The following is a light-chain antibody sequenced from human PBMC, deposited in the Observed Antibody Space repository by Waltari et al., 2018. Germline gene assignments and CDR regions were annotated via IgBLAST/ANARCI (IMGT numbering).Light chain of an antibody. J-gene: IGLJ2*01. Sequence: QSALTQPASVSGSPGQSITISCTGTSSDIGSYNFVYWYQQHPGQAPKLIIYDVNSRPSGGSNRFSGTKSGNTASLTISGLQAEDEADYYCSSYTSSITSIFGGGTKLTVL. CDR3: SSYTSSITSI. V-gene: IGLV2-14*03. CDR2: DVN. CDR1: SSDIGSYNF.